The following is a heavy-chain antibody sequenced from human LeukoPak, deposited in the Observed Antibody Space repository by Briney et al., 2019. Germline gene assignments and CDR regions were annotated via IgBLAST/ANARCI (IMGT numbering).Heavy chain of an antibody. CDR2: IYYSGST. CDR1: GGSISSSSYY. D-gene: IGHD6-19*01. J-gene: IGHJ4*02. CDR3: ARPSIAVAGSFDY. V-gene: IGHV4-39*01. Sequence: PSETLSLTCTVSGGSISSSSYYWGWIRQPPGKGLEWIGSIYYSGSTCYNPSLKSRVTISVDTSKNQFSLKLSSVTAADTAVYYCARPSIAVAGSFDYWGQGTLVTVSS.